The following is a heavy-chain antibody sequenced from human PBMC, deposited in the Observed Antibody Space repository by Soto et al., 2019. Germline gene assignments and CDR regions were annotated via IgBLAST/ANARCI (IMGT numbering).Heavy chain of an antibody. CDR1: SDSMNSGGYY. CDR3: ARRGGSSPGYYYYAMDV. CDR2: IYSNGDT. V-gene: IGHV4-31*03. J-gene: IGHJ6*02. D-gene: IGHD6-6*01. Sequence: SETLSLTCSVSSDSMNSGGYYWSWIRQHPGKGLEWIGYIYSNGDTYYNPSLKSRVTISVDTSKNQFSLNLTSVPAADTAVYYCARRGGSSPGYYYYAMDVWGQGTTVTVSS.